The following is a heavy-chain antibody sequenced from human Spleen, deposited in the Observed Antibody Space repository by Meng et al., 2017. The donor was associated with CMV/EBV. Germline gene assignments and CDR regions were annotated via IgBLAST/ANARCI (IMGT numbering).Heavy chain of an antibody. J-gene: IGHJ4*02. D-gene: IGHD3-22*01. Sequence: GESLKISCAASGFTFDDYGMSWVRQAPGKGLEWVSGINWNGGRTGYADSVKGRFTISRDNAKNTLYLQMNSLGAEDTAVYYCAREYRLKYDSSGFDFWGQGTLVSVSS. CDR3: AREYRLKYDSSGFDF. CDR2: INWNGGRT. CDR1: GFTFDDYG. V-gene: IGHV3-20*04.